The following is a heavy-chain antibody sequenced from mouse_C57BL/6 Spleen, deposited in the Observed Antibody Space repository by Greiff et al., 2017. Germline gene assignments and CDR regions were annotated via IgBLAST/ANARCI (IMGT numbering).Heavy chain of an antibody. Sequence: VPLQQSGPELVKPGASVQISCKASGYTFTDYYMNWVKQTHGKSLEWIGDINPNNGGTSYNQKFKGKATLTVDKSSSTAYMELRSLTSEETAVYYGARPLYYYGSSYGGAMDYWGQGTSVTVSS. J-gene: IGHJ4*01. D-gene: IGHD1-1*01. CDR1: GYTFTDYY. CDR3: ARPLYYYGSSYGGAMDY. CDR2: INPNNGGT. V-gene: IGHV1-26*01.